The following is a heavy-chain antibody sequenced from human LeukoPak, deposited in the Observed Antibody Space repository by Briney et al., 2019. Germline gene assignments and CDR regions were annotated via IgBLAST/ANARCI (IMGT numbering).Heavy chain of an antibody. CDR2: IYTSGST. V-gene: IGHV4-4*07. CDR3: ARDRGIAVAGRNYYYYYYMDV. D-gene: IGHD6-19*01. J-gene: IGHJ6*03. Sequence: SETLSLTCTVSGGSISSYYWSWIRQPAGKGLEWIGRIYTSGSTNYNPSLKSRVTMSADTSKNQFSLKLSSVTAADTAVYYCARDRGIAVAGRNYYYYYYMDVWGKGTTVTISS. CDR1: GGSISSYY.